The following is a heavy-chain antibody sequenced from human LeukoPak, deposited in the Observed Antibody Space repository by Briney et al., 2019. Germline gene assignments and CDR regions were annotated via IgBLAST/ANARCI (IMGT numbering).Heavy chain of an antibody. J-gene: IGHJ4*02. CDR3: TRDPHALDY. CDR1: GFTFSSYS. Sequence: GGSLRLSCAAFGFTFSSYSMNWVRQAPGKGLEWVAYITRSSSPIYYADSVKGRFTISRDNVENSLHLQMNSLRAEDTAMYYCTRDPHALDYWGQGTLVTVSS. CDR2: ITRSSSPI. V-gene: IGHV3-48*01.